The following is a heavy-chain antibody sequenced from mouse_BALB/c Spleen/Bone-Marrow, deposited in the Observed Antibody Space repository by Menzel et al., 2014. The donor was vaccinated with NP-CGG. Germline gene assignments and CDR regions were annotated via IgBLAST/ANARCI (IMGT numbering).Heavy chain of an antibody. Sequence: VQLQQSGAELVKPGASVKLSCTASGFNIKDTYMHWVKQRPEQGLEWIGRVDPANGNTKYDPKFQGKAIITADTSSNTAYLQLSSLTSEDTAVYYCARYRLGTYFDYWGQGTTLTVSS. CDR2: VDPANGNT. D-gene: IGHD2-14*01. J-gene: IGHJ2*01. CDR3: ARYRLGTYFDY. V-gene: IGHV14-3*02. CDR1: GFNIKDTY.